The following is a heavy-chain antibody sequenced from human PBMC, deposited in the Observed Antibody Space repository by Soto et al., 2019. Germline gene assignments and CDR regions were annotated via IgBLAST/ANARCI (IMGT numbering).Heavy chain of an antibody. CDR2: IHYSGST. D-gene: IGHD2-15*01. Sequence: QLQLQESGPGLVKPSETLSLTCSVSGDSISISSYYWGWVRQPPGKGLEWIGSIHYSGSTHYNPSLQSRVTISGDASKKQFSLKPRSVTAADTAMYYCASTKDETLYFDYWGQGNLVTVSS. CDR1: GDSISISSYY. CDR3: ASTKDETLYFDY. J-gene: IGHJ4*02. V-gene: IGHV4-39*01.